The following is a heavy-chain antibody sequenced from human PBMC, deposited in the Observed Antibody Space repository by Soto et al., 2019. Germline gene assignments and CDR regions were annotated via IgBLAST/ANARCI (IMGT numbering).Heavy chain of an antibody. J-gene: IGHJ4*02. CDR3: AKDEGYGDFIFDY. Sequence: SLRLSCAASGFTFSSYAMSWVRQAPGKGLEWVSAISGSGGSTYYADSVKGRFTISRDNSKNTLYLQMNSLRAEDTAVYYCAKDEGYGDFIFDYWGQGTLVTVSS. CDR2: ISGSGGST. CDR1: GFTFSSYA. V-gene: IGHV3-23*01. D-gene: IGHD4-17*01.